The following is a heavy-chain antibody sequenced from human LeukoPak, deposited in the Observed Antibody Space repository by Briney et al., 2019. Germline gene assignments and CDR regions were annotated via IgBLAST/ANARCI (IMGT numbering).Heavy chain of an antibody. CDR2: IYSGGST. CDR1: GFTVSRNY. Sequence: PGGSLRLSCAASGFTVSRNYMSWVRQAPGKGLEWVSVIYSGGSTYYSDSVKGRFTISRDNSKNTLYLQMNSMRAEDTSVYYCASSTTGTFDYWGQETLVTVSS. D-gene: IGHD1-1*01. J-gene: IGHJ4*02. V-gene: IGHV3-66*02. CDR3: ASSTTGTFDY.